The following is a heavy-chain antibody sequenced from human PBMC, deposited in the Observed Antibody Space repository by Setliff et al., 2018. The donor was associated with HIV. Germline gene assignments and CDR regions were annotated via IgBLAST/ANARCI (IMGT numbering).Heavy chain of an antibody. J-gene: IGHJ6*03. CDR1: GFSFSNAW. Sequence: GGSLRLSCAASGFSFSNAWMSWVRQAPGKGLEWVGRIKSKTDGGTTDYAAPVKGRFTISRDDSKNMLYLQMNSLKTEDTAVYYCATTDYYYYYMDVWGKGTTVTVSS. V-gene: IGHV3-15*01. CDR3: ATTDYYYYYMDV. CDR2: IKSKTDGGTT. D-gene: IGHD4-17*01.